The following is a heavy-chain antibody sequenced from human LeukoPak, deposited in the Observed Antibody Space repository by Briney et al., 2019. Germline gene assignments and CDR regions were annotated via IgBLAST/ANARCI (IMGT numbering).Heavy chain of an antibody. Sequence: GGSLRLSCAASGFTFSSYSMNWVRQAPGKGLEWVSFISSSSSYIYYADSVKGRFTISRNNAKNSLYLQMNSLRAEDTAVYYCARENWVAGTSPYYDYWGQGTLVTVSS. CDR3: ARENWVAGTSPYYDY. J-gene: IGHJ4*02. CDR1: GFTFSSYS. D-gene: IGHD6-19*01. V-gene: IGHV3-21*04. CDR2: ISSSSSYI.